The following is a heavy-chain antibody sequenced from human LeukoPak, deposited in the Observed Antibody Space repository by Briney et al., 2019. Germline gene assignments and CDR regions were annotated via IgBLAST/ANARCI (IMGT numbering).Heavy chain of an antibody. J-gene: IGHJ4*02. D-gene: IGHD4-17*01. V-gene: IGHV3-53*01. Sequence: GGSLRLSCAASGFTVSSNYMSWVRQAPGRGLEWVSIIYKDGSTYYADSMKGQFIISRDNSKNTLYLQMNSLRVEDTAVYYCAKGATTVSNRLFDFWGQGTLVTVSS. CDR3: AKGATTVSNRLFDF. CDR2: IYKDGST. CDR1: GFTVSSNY.